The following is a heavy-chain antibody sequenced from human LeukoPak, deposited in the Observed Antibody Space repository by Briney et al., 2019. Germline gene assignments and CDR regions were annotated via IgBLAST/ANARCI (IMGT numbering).Heavy chain of an antibody. D-gene: IGHD3-3*01. J-gene: IGHJ6*03. CDR3: ARELGTAPFWSGYYTGYYYMDV. CDR2: MNPNSGNT. Sequence: ASVKVSCKASGHTFTSYDINWVRQATGQGLEWMGWMNPNSGNTGYAQKFQGRVTMTRNTSISTAYMELSSLRSEDTAVYYCARELGTAPFWSGYYTGYYYMDVWGKGTTVTVSS. V-gene: IGHV1-8*01. CDR1: GHTFTSYD.